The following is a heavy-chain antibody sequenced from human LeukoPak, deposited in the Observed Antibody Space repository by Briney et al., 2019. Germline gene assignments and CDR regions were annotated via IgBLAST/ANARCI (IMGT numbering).Heavy chain of an antibody. CDR3: APRGYPTVFHY. CDR2: IGGSGSTT. Sequence: PGGSLRLSCEASGFTFSSYAMSWVRQAPGKGLERVSAIGGSGSTTYYADSVKGRFTISRDDSKNTVLLQMNSLRAEDTAVYYCAPRGYPTVFHYWGQGTLVTVSS. V-gene: IGHV3-23*01. D-gene: IGHD3-10*01. J-gene: IGHJ4*02. CDR1: GFTFSSYA.